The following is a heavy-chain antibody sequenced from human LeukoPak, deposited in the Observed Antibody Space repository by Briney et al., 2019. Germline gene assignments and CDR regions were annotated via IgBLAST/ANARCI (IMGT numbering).Heavy chain of an antibody. CDR2: IIPIFGTA. J-gene: IGHJ3*02. V-gene: IGHV1-69*06. CDR3: ASYYYDSSGYSRGGLDAFDI. Sequence: SVKVSCKASGGTFSSYAISWVRQAPGQGLEWMGGIIPIFGTANYAQKFQGRVTITADKSTSTAYMELSSLRSEDTAVYYCASYYYDSSGYSRGGLDAFDIWGQGTMVTVSS. D-gene: IGHD3-22*01. CDR1: GGTFSSYA.